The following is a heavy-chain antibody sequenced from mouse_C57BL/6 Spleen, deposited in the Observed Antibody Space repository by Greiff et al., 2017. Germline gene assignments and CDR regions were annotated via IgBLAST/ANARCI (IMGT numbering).Heavy chain of an antibody. Sequence: EVMLVESGGGLVQPGGSLSLSCAASGFTFTDYYMSWVRQPPGKALEWLGFIRNKANGYTTEYSASVKGRFTISRDNSQSILYRQMNALRAEDSATYYCASFYYDYGGDAMDYWGQGTSVTVSS. CDR1: GFTFTDYY. V-gene: IGHV7-3*01. D-gene: IGHD2-4*01. J-gene: IGHJ4*01. CDR3: ASFYYDYGGDAMDY. CDR2: IRNKANGYTT.